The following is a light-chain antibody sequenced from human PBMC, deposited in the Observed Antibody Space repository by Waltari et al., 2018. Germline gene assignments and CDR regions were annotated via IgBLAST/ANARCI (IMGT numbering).Light chain of an antibody. V-gene: IGKV1-39*01. J-gene: IGKJ3*01. CDR1: QSISSY. CDR2: AAS. Sequence: DIQMTQSTSSLSASVGDRVTITCRASQSISSYLNWYQQKPGKAPKLLIYAASSVQSGVPSRFSGSGSGTDFTLTISSLQPEDFATYYCQQSYSTPTFGPGTKVDIK. CDR3: QQSYSTPT.